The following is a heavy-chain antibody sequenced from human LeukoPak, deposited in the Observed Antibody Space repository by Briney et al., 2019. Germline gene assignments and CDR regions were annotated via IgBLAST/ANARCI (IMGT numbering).Heavy chain of an antibody. V-gene: IGHV4-39*01. J-gene: IGHJ4*02. Sequence: SETLSLTCTVSGGSMSSSSYYWGWIRQPPGKGVEWIGSIYYSGSTYYNPSLKSRVTISVDTSKNQFSLKLSSVTAADTAVYYCARHSHYYDMDYWGQGTLVTLSS. CDR1: GGSMSSSSYY. CDR2: IYYSGST. D-gene: IGHD3-22*01. CDR3: ARHSHYYDMDY.